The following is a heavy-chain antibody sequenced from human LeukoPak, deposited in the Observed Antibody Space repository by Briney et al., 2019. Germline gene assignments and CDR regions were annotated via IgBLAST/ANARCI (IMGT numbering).Heavy chain of an antibody. CDR2: ISSSSSYI. CDR1: GFTFSSYG. D-gene: IGHD6-19*01. CDR3: ARDQDGSAFDY. V-gene: IGHV3-21*01. J-gene: IGHJ4*02. Sequence: GGSLRLSCAASGFTFSSYGMSWVRQAPGKGLEWVSSISSSSSYIYYADSVKGRFTISRDNAKNSLYLQMNSLRAEDTAVYYCARDQDGSAFDYWGQGTLVTVSS.